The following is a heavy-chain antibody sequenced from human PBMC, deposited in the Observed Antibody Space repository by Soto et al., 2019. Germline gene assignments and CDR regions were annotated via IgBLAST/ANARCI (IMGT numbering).Heavy chain of an antibody. CDR3: ARESVAAAGSGVYYYGMDV. V-gene: IGHV6-1*01. CDR2: TYYRSKWYN. D-gene: IGHD6-13*01. CDR1: GDSVASNSSA. Sequence: SQTLSLTFAISGDSVASNSSAWNCISQSPSRGLEWLGRTYYRSKWYNDYAVSVKSRITINPDTSKNQFSLQLNSVTPEDTAVYYCARESVAAAGSGVYYYGMDVWGQGTTVTVSS. J-gene: IGHJ6*02.